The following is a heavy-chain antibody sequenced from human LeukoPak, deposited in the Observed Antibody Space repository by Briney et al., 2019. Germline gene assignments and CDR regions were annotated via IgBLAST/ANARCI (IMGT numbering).Heavy chain of an antibody. J-gene: IGHJ4*02. CDR1: GYTFSSYG. D-gene: IGHD3-22*01. CDR3: ARDRQLGSSGYYAAY. Sequence: GASVKVSCKASGYTFSSYGISWVRQAPGQGLEWMGWISAYNGNTNYAQKVQGRVTLTTETSTSTAYMELRSLRSDDTAVYYCARDRQLGSSGYYAAYWGQGPLVTVSS. CDR2: ISAYNGNT. V-gene: IGHV1-18*01.